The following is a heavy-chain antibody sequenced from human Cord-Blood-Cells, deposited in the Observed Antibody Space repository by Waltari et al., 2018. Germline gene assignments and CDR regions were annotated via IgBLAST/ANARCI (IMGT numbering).Heavy chain of an antibody. CDR3: ARGEDIKEAFDI. D-gene: IGHD2-15*01. CDR1: GFTFSSYW. V-gene: IGHV3-7*04. J-gene: IGHJ3*02. CDR2: MKQDGSEK. Sequence: EVQLVESGGGLVQPGGSLSLSCAASGFTFSSYWMSWVRKAPGKGLEWVANMKQDGSEKYYVDSVKGRFTISRDNAKNSLYLQMNSLRAEDTAVYYCARGEDIKEAFDIWGQGTMVTVSS.